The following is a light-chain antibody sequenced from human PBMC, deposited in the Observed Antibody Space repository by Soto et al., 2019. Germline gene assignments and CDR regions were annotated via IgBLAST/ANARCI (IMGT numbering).Light chain of an antibody. V-gene: IGLV2-14*01. Sequence: QSVLTQPASVSGSPGQSITISCTGTNSDVGDYNYVSWYQQHPGKAPKLIIYEVSNRPSGISDRFSASKSGNTASLTISGLQAEDEADYYCSSYTNSNTRVFGTGTKGTVL. CDR2: EVS. CDR1: NSDVGDYNY. J-gene: IGLJ1*01. CDR3: SSYTNSNTRV.